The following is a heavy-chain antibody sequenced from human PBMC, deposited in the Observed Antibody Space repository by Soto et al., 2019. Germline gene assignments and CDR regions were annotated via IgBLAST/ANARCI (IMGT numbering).Heavy chain of an antibody. D-gene: IGHD2-15*01. J-gene: IGHJ6*03. CDR2: IKQDGSEK. V-gene: IGHV3-7*01. CDR3: AREGVYCSGGNCYYYYYMDV. Sequence: EVQLVESGGGLVQPGGSLRRSCAASGFTFSSYWMSWVRQAPGKGLEWVANIKQDGSEKYYVDSVKGRFTIARDNAKNSLYLQMNSQRTEDTAVYYCAREGVYCSGGNCYYYYYMDVWGKGTTVTVSS. CDR1: GFTFSSYW.